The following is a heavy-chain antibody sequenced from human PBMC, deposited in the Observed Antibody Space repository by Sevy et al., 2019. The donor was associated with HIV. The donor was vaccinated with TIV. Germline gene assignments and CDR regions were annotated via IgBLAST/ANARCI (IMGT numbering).Heavy chain of an antibody. CDR1: GFTFTNAW. J-gene: IGHJ4*02. V-gene: IGHV3-15*01. Sequence: GGSLRLSCAASGFTFTNAWMNWVRQTPGKGLEWVARIKRKTDSETTDYAEPVKGRFTISRDDSKNTLYLQMNSLKTEDEAAYYCSTTYYYDSRGYYGIDYWGQGTLVTVSS. CDR2: IKRKTDSETT. D-gene: IGHD3-22*01. CDR3: STTYYYDSRGYYGIDY.